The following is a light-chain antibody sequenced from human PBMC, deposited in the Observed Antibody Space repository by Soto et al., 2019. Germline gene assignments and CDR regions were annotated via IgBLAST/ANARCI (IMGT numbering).Light chain of an antibody. J-gene: IGLJ1*01. CDR1: KNDIGVYDF. Sequence: QSVLTQPPSASGSPGQSVTISCTGTKNDIGVYDFVSWYQHHPGKAPRLIIYEVVQRPSGVPDRFSGSKSGNTASLTVSRLQAADEADYFCKSYSGSNTYVFGRGTKVTVL. CDR3: KSYSGSNTYV. V-gene: IGLV2-8*01. CDR2: EVV.